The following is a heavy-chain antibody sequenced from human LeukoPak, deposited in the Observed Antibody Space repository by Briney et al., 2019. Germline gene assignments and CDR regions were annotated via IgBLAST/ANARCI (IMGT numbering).Heavy chain of an antibody. D-gene: IGHD1-26*01. CDR3: ARLSIVGATNFDY. CDR1: GGSISSYY. CDR2: IYYSGST. J-gene: IGHJ4*02. Sequence: PSGTLSLTCTVSGGSISSYYWSWIRQPPGKGLEWIGYIYYSGSTTYKPSLKSRVTISVDTSKNQFSLKLSSVTAADTAVYYCARLSIVGATNFDYWGQGTLVTVSS. V-gene: IGHV4-59*08.